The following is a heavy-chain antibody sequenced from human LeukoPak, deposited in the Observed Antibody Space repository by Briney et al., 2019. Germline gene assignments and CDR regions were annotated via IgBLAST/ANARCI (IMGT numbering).Heavy chain of an antibody. J-gene: IGHJ5*02. CDR1: GGSISSSSYY. CDR3: ARGVPAAMRPWFDP. CDR2: IYYSGST. V-gene: IGHV4-39*07. D-gene: IGHD2-2*01. Sequence: PSETLSLTCTVSGGSISSSSYYWGWIRQPPGKGLEWIGSIYYSGSTYYNPSLKSRVTISVDTSKNQFSLKLSSVTAADTAVYYCARGVPAAMRPWFDPWGQGTLVTVSS.